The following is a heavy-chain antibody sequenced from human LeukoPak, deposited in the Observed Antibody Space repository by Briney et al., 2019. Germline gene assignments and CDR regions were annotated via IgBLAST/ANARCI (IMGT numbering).Heavy chain of an antibody. J-gene: IGHJ6*03. D-gene: IGHD6-13*01. CDR2: ISGSGGST. Sequence: GGSLRLSCAASGFTFSSYAMSWVRQAPGKGLGWVSAISGSGGSTYYADSVKGRFTISRDNSKNTLYLQMNSLRAEDTAVYYCAKGLPDSSSWYQAPYYYYYYMDVWGKGTTVTVSS. CDR1: GFTFSSYA. CDR3: AKGLPDSSSWYQAPYYYYYYMDV. V-gene: IGHV3-23*01.